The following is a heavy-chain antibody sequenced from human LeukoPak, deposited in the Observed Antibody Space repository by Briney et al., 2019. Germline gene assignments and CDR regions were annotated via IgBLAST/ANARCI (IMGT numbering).Heavy chain of an antibody. CDR3: ARDIWDVEISGSLSYYYYYMDV. CDR2: INPSGGST. Sequence: GASVKVSCKASGYTFTSYYMHWVRQAPGQGLEWMGIINPSGGSTSYAQKLQGRVTMTTDTSTSTAYMELRSLRSDDTAVYYCARDIWDVEISGSLSYYYYYMDVWGKGTTVTVSS. CDR1: GYTFTSYY. J-gene: IGHJ6*03. D-gene: IGHD1-26*01. V-gene: IGHV1-46*01.